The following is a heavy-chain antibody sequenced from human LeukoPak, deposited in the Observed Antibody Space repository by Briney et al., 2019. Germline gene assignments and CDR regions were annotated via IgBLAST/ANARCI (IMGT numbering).Heavy chain of an antibody. CDR2: IAPSSGTT. J-gene: IGHJ4*02. Sequence: ASVKVSCKASGYTFASNYMHWVRQAPGQGLEWMGVIAPSSGTTSYAQKFQGRVTMTRDTSTSTLYMELSSLTSEDTAVYYCARASGSSAVPFDYWGQGTLVTVSS. D-gene: IGHD3-10*01. CDR3: ARASGSSAVPFDY. V-gene: IGHV1-46*01. CDR1: GYTFASNY.